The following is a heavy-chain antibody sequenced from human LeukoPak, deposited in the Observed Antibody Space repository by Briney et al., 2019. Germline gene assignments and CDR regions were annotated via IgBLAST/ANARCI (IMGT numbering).Heavy chain of an antibody. D-gene: IGHD3-10*01. CDR2: IYTSGIT. J-gene: IGHJ5*02. V-gene: IGHV4-59*10. Sequence: SETLSLTCAVYGGSFSGYYWSWIRQPAGKGLEWIGRIYTSGITNYNPSLKSRVAMSVDTSKNQFSLNLISVTAADTAVYYCARDSGTYTPNNWFDPWGQGTLVTVSS. CDR1: GGSFSGYY. CDR3: ARDSGTYTPNNWFDP.